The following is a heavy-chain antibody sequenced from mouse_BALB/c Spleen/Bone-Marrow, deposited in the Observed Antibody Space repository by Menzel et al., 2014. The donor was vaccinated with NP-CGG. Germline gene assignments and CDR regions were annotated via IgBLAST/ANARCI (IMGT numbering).Heavy chain of an antibody. V-gene: IGHV5-12*02. D-gene: IGHD1-2*01. J-gene: IGHJ4*01. CDR2: ISNGGGST. CDR3: ARGGDSLLRLRNMDY. Sequence: EVKLVESGGGLVQPGGSLKLSCATSGFTFSDYYMYWVRQTPEKRLEWVAYISNGGGSTYYPDTVKGRFTISRDNAKNTLYLQMKRLKSEDPAMYYCARGGDSLLRLRNMDYWGQGTSVTVSS. CDR1: GFTFSDYY.